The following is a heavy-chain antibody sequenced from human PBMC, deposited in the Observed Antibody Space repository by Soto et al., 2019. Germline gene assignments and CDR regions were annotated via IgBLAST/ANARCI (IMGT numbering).Heavy chain of an antibody. Sequence: PGESLKISCKGSGYSFTNYWIGWVRQMPGKGLEWMGIIYPGDSETRYSPSFQGQVTISADKSISTAYLQWSSLKASDTAMYYCARRLYCPSSGWCPFDYWGQGTLVTVSS. V-gene: IGHV5-51*01. CDR2: IYPGDSET. CDR1: GYSFTNYW. D-gene: IGHD6-19*01. J-gene: IGHJ4*02. CDR3: ARRLYCPSSGWCPFDY.